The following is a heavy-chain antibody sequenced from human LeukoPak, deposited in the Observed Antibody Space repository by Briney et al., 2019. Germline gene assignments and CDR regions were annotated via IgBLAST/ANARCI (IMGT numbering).Heavy chain of an antibody. Sequence: SQTLSLTCTVSGASITSGDYYWSWIRHPPGKGLEWIGSIYYSERAYYNPSLMSRLTISIDTSKNQFSLKLSSVTAADTAVYYCARGRKRFLEWLLYPRAFDIWGQGTMVTVSS. CDR1: GASITSGDYY. V-gene: IGHV4-30-4*08. J-gene: IGHJ3*02. D-gene: IGHD3-3*01. CDR3: ARGRKRFLEWLLYPRAFDI. CDR2: IYYSERA.